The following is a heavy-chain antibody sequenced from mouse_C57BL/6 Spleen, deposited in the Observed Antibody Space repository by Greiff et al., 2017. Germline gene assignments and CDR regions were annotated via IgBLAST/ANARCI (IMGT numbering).Heavy chain of an antibody. Sequence: VQLQQSGAELMKPGASVKLSCKATGYTFTGYWIEWVKQRPGHGLEWIGEILPGSGSTNYNDTFKGNATCTADTSSNTAYMQLSSLTTEDSAIYYCARGGYYYGSSSYWYFDVWGTGTTVTVSS. D-gene: IGHD1-1*01. CDR2: ILPGSGST. J-gene: IGHJ1*03. CDR3: ARGGYYYGSSSYWYFDV. CDR1: GYTFTGYW. V-gene: IGHV1-9*01.